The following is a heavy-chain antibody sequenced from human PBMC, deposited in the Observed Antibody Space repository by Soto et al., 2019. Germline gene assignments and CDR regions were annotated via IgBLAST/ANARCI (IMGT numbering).Heavy chain of an antibody. Sequence: VGSLRLSCAASGFTFSSYAMSWVRQAPGKGLEWVSAISGSGGSTYYADSVKGRFTISRDNSKDTLYLQMNSLRAEDTAVYYCAKDLGIVVGPAAIAYYYYGMDVWGQGTTVTVSS. J-gene: IGHJ6*02. D-gene: IGHD2-2*01. CDR3: AKDLGIVVGPAAIAYYYYGMDV. CDR1: GFTFSSYA. V-gene: IGHV3-23*01. CDR2: ISGSGGST.